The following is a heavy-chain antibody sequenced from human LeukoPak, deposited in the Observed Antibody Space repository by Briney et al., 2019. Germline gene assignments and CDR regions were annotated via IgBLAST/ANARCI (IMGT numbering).Heavy chain of an antibody. CDR2: ISGSGVGT. Sequence: GGSLRLSCAASGFTFSSYAMNWVRQAPGKGLEWVSAISGSGVGTYYADSVKGRFTISRDNSWNTLYLQMSSLRAEDTAVYYCAKDQVISGSEASDIWGQGTMVTVSS. V-gene: IGHV3-23*01. J-gene: IGHJ3*02. CDR1: GFTFSSYA. CDR3: AKDQVISGSEASDI. D-gene: IGHD2-21*01.